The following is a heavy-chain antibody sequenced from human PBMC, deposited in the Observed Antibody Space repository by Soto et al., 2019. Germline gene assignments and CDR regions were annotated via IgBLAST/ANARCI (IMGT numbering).Heavy chain of an antibody. Sequence: QVQLQESGPGLVKPSQTLSPTGTVSGGSISSGDSYWSGIRHPQGKGLEWIGYIYYSGSTYYNPSLKSRVTISVDTSKNQFSLKLSSVTAADTAVYYCARERPDGSRLDPWGQGTLVTVSS. D-gene: IGHD6-13*01. J-gene: IGHJ5*02. CDR3: ARERPDGSRLDP. CDR1: GGSISSGDSY. V-gene: IGHV4-30-4*01. CDR2: IYYSGST.